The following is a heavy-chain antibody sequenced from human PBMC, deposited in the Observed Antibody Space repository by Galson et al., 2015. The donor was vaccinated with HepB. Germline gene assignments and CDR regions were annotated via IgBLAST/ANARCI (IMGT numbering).Heavy chain of an antibody. Sequence: SGAEVKKPGASLKISCKGFGYSFISSWIGWVRQMPGTGLEWMGIIYPGDSDTRYSPSFQGQVTIPADKSVNTAYLQWRSLKAPDTALSYCVRGPTIGVGTEGEDTVERWSQGTMVSV. J-gene: IGHJ3*01. V-gene: IGHV5-51*03. D-gene: IGHD2-21*02. CDR2: IYPGDSDT. CDR3: VRGPTIGVGTEGEDTVER. CDR1: GYSFISSW.